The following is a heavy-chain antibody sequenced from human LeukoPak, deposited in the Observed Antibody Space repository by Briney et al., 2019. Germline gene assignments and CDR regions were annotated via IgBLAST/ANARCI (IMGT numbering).Heavy chain of an antibody. J-gene: IGHJ4*02. Sequence: SETLSLTCTVSGGSISSYYWSWIRQPAGKGLEWIGRIYTSGSTNYNPSLKSRVTISVDTSKNQFSLKLSSVTAADTAVYYCARGSRTGIAAAGTTFDYWGQGTLVTVSS. D-gene: IGHD6-13*01. CDR2: IYTSGST. V-gene: IGHV4-4*07. CDR3: ARGSRTGIAAAGTTFDY. CDR1: GGSISSYY.